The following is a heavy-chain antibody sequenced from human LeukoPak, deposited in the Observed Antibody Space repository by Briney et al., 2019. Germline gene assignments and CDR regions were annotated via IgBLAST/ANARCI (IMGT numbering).Heavy chain of an antibody. CDR1: GFTFDDYP. V-gene: IGHV3-9*01. D-gene: IGHD4-23*01. CDR2: INGNGYSI. Sequence: GGSLRLSCAVSGFTFDDYPMHWVRQAPGKALQWVESINGNGYSIDYADSVKGRFTISRDSAKTSLYLQMDRLRPEDTALYYCAKDIDTGGNSGSGFDHWGQGTLVTVSS. J-gene: IGHJ4*02. CDR3: AKDIDTGGNSGSGFDH.